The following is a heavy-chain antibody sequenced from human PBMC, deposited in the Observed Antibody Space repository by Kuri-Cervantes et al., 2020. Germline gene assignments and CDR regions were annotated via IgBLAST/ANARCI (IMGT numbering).Heavy chain of an antibody. J-gene: IGHJ6*03. CDR2: IKEDGSEK. D-gene: IGHD3-10*01. CDR3: AKDLSRFGAPNYYMDV. CDR1: GFTFRSYW. Sequence: GGSLRLSCAASGFTFRSYWMTWVRQAPGKGLEWVANIKEDGSEKYSVDSVKGRFTISRDNSKNSLYLQMNSLRVEDTALYYCAKDLSRFGAPNYYMDVWGKGTMVTVSS. V-gene: IGHV3-7*05.